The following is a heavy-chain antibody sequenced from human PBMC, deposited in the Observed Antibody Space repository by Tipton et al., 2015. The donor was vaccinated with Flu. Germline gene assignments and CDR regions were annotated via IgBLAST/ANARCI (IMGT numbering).Heavy chain of an antibody. J-gene: IGHJ4*02. Sequence: LRLSCTVSGGSISTGGYYWIWIHQHPGKGLEWIAYTSYSGSTFYNPPLKSRVTTSLDTSKNQFSLKVSSVTAADTAVYYCARRGYGDYAPIDYWGQGTLVTVSS. CDR3: ARRGYGDYAPIDY. V-gene: IGHV4-31*03. CDR2: TSYSGST. CDR1: GGSISTGGYY. D-gene: IGHD4-17*01.